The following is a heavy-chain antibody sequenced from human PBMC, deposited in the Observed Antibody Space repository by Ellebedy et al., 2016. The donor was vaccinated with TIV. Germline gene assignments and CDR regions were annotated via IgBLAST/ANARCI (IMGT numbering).Heavy chain of an antibody. CDR1: GYTFTSYH. V-gene: IGHV1-18*01. J-gene: IGHJ4*02. CDR3: ARAKLDYGDFDY. Sequence: AASVKVSCKASGYTFTSYHICWVRQAPGQGLEWMGWISGNNGNTNYAQKFQGRVTMTTDTYTSTAYMELRSLRSDDTAVYYCARAKLDYGDFDYWGQGTLVTVSS. D-gene: IGHD4-17*01. CDR2: ISGNNGNT.